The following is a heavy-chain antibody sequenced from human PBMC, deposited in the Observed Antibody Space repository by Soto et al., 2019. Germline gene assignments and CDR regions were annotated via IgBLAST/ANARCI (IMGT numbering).Heavy chain of an antibody. D-gene: IGHD3-10*01. J-gene: IGHJ4*02. Sequence: GGSLRLSCETSGFCFSTDGMHWVRQAPGKGLDWVAVIWYDGSNKYYADSVKGRFTISRDNSKNTLYLQMNSLRAEDPAVYYCARAGGLFYYWGQGTLVTVSS. CDR1: GFCFSTDG. V-gene: IGHV3-33*01. CDR2: IWYDGSNK. CDR3: ARAGGLFYY.